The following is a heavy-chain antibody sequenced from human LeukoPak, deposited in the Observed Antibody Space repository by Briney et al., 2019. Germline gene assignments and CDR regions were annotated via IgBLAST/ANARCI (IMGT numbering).Heavy chain of an antibody. V-gene: IGHV1-2*06. D-gene: IGHD4-17*01. CDR1: GYTFTGYY. J-gene: IGHJ4*02. Sequence: ASVKVSCKASGYTFTGYYMHWVRQAPGQGLEWMGRINPNSGGTNYAQKFQGRVTMTRDTSISTAYMELSRLRSDDTAVYYCARPTKHDYGKPLDYWGQGTLVTVSS. CDR3: ARPTKHDYGKPLDY. CDR2: INPNSGGT.